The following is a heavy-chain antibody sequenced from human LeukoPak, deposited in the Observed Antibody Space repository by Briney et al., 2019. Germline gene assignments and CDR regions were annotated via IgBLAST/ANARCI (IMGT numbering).Heavy chain of an antibody. J-gene: IGHJ4*02. CDR3: ARAAPPQNYYGSGSEFDY. CDR1: GYTFTSYG. CDR2: INPNSGGT. D-gene: IGHD3-10*01. V-gene: IGHV1-2*02. Sequence: ASVKVSCKASGYTFTSYGISWVRQAPGQGLEWMGWINPNSGGTNYAQKFQGRVTMTRDTSISTAYMELSRLRSDDTAVYYCARAAPPQNYYGSGSEFDYWGQGTLVTVSS.